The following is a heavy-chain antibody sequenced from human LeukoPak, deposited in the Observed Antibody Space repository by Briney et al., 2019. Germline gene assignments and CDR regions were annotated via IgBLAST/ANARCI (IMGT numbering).Heavy chain of an antibody. J-gene: IGHJ4*02. CDR3: ATGREKPYYGSGSYYFDY. Sequence: ASVKVSCKASGYTFTNYYMHWVRQVPGQGLEWMGIINPSGGSTNYAQKFQGRVTMTRDTSTSTVYMELSSLRSEDTAVYYCATGREKPYYGSGSYYFDYWGQGTLVTVSS. V-gene: IGHV1-46*01. CDR1: GYTFTNYY. CDR2: INPSGGST. D-gene: IGHD3-10*01.